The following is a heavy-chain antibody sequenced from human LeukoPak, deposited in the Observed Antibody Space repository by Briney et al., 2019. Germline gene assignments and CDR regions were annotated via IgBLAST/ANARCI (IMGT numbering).Heavy chain of an antibody. CDR3: TRVSTTDDY. J-gene: IGHJ4*02. CDR2: ISGSGDST. V-gene: IGHV3-23*01. D-gene: IGHD2/OR15-2a*01. CDR1: GFTFSSNA. Sequence: GGSLRLSCAASGFTFSSNAMSWVRQAPGKGLEWVSAISGSGDSTFYADSVKGRFTISRDNAKNTLYLQMDSLRAEDTAVYYCTRVSTTDDYWGQGTLVTVSS.